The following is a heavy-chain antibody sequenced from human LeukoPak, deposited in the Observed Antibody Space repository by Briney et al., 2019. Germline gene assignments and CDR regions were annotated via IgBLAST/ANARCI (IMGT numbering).Heavy chain of an antibody. V-gene: IGHV3-23*01. CDR2: ISGSGGTT. CDR3: AKENMIVVVHPHAFDI. J-gene: IGHJ3*02. Sequence: PGGSLRLSCAASGFTFSSYAMSWVRQAPGKGLEWVSAISGSGGTTYYADSVKGRFTISRDNSKNTLYLQMNSLRAEDTAVYYCAKENMIVVVHPHAFDIWGQGTMVTVSS. D-gene: IGHD3-22*01. CDR1: GFTFSSYA.